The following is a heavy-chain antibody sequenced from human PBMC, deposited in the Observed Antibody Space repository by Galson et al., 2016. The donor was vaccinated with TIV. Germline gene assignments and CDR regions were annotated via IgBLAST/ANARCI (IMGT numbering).Heavy chain of an antibody. J-gene: IGHJ6*02. CDR3: AREHPLSTVFIAYPGKPYHGLDV. V-gene: IGHV4-31*02. Sequence: NWFRQHPGKGLEWIGYIYHSGSTHYNPSFKSRVAMSVDTSKNQFSLTLTSVTAADTAVYYCAREHPLSTVFIAYPGKPYHGLDVWGQGTAVTVSS. D-gene: IGHD2/OR15-2a*01. CDR2: IYHSGST.